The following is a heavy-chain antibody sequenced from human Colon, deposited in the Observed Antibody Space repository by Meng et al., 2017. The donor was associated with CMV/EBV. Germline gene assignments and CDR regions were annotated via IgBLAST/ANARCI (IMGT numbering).Heavy chain of an antibody. Sequence: GESLKISCVVSGFTFRDYYMSWIRQAPGKGLVWVSRINFDGSRTNYADSVKGRFIISRDNAKNTLYLQMNSLRAEDTAVYYCARYFGDSYSYYFDYWGQGTLVTVPQ. CDR3: ARYFGDSYSYYFDY. D-gene: IGHD5-18*01. J-gene: IGHJ4*02. CDR1: GFTFRDYY. V-gene: IGHV3-74*01. CDR2: INFDGSRT.